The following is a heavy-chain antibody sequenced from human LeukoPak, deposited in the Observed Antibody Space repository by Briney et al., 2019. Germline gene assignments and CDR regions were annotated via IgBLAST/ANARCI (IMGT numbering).Heavy chain of an antibody. CDR3: ARIGIPSRSGYGFYFDY. D-gene: IGHD5-12*01. J-gene: IGHJ4*02. V-gene: IGHV4-30-2*01. CDR1: GGSISSGGYS. Sequence: PSQTLSLTCAVSGGSISSGGYSWSWIRQPPGKGLEWIGYIYHSGSTYYNPSLKSRVTISVDRSKNQFSLKLSSVTAADTAVYYCARIGIPSRSGYGFYFDYWGQGTLVTVSS. CDR2: IYHSGST.